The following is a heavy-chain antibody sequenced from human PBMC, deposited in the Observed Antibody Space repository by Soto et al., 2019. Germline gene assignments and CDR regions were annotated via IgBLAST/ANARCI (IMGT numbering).Heavy chain of an antibody. CDR2: INHSGST. D-gene: IGHD6-13*01. J-gene: IGHJ4*02. CDR1: GGSFGGYY. CDR3: ARGLASFSSSWYYFDY. Sequence: PSETLSLTCAVDGGSFGGYYWSWIRQPPGKGLEWIGEINHSGSTNYNPSLKSRVTISVDTSKNQFFLKLSSVTAADTAVYYCARGLASFSSSWYYFDYWGQGTLVTVSS. V-gene: IGHV4-34*01.